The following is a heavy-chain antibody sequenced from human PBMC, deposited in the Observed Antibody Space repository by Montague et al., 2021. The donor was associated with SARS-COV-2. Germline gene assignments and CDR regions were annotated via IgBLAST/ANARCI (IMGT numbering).Heavy chain of an antibody. V-gene: IGHV4-59*01. CDR1: GGSISTNN. CDR3: AGGKGRSTDAFDI. CDR2: IYYSGNP. Sequence: SETLSLTCTVSGGSISTNNWSWIRQSPGTGLEWIGYIYYSGNPNYNPSLTSRLSMSVDTSKNQFSLELSSVTAADTAVFFCAGGKGRSTDAFDIWGQGITVTVSS. D-gene: IGHD2-15*01. J-gene: IGHJ3*02.